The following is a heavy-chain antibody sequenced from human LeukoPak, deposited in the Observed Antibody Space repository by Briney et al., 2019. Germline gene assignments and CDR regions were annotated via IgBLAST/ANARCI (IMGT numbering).Heavy chain of an antibody. CDR3: ARNLNYGSGNY. J-gene: IGHJ4*02. CDR2: INHSGST. V-gene: IGHV4-34*01. Sequence: KTSETLSLTCAVYGGSFRGYYWSWIRQPPGKGLEWIGEINHSGSTNYNPSLKSRVTISVDTSKNQFSLKLSSVTAADTAVYYCARNLNYGSGNYWGQGTLVTVSS. D-gene: IGHD3-10*01. CDR1: GGSFRGYY.